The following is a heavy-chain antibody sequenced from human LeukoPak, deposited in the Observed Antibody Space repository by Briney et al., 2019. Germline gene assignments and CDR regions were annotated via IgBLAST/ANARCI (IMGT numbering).Heavy chain of an antibody. Sequence: SETLSLTCTVSGYSITSGYYWGWIRQPPGQGLEWIGSVYHSGSTYYNPSLKSRVTISVDTSKNHFSLKLSSVTAADTAVYYCARVMTGYPGVYWGQGTLVTVSS. CDR1: GYSITSGYY. CDR2: VYHSGST. V-gene: IGHV4-38-2*02. CDR3: ARVMTGYPGVY. J-gene: IGHJ4*02. D-gene: IGHD3-9*01.